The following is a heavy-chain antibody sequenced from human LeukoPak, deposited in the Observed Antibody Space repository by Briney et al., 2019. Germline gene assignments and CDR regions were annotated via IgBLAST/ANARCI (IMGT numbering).Heavy chain of an antibody. Sequence: TSQTLSLTCTVSGGSISSGSYYWSWIRQPAGKGLEWIGRIYTSGSTNYNPSLKSRVTISVDTSENQFSLKLSSVTAADTAVYYCAREAYCGGDCYYATDYWGQGTLVTVSS. D-gene: IGHD2-21*02. CDR3: AREAYCGGDCYYATDY. CDR1: GGSISSGSYY. V-gene: IGHV4-61*02. CDR2: IYTSGST. J-gene: IGHJ4*02.